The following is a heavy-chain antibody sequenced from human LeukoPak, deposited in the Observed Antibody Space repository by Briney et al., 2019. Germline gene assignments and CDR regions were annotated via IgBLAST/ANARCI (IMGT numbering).Heavy chain of an antibody. D-gene: IGHD1-26*01. CDR3: ARGGPSHGLANAFDI. CDR1: GFPFDDYA. Sequence: SLKISCAASGFPFDDYAMHWVRQAPEKGLEWVSGISWNGLSIAYADSVKGRFTISRDNAKKSLHLQMNSLRVEDMALYYCARGGPSHGLANAFDIWGQGTMVTASS. V-gene: IGHV3-9*03. J-gene: IGHJ3*02. CDR2: ISWNGLSI.